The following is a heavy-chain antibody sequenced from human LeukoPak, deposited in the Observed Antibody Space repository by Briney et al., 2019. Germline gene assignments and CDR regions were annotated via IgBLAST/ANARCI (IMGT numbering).Heavy chain of an antibody. J-gene: IGHJ3*02. V-gene: IGHV3-53*01. CDR2: IYSGGST. CDR3: ATMVRDAFDI. Sequence: GGSLRLSCAASGFTVSSNYMSWVRQAPGKGLEWVSVIYSGGSTYYADSVKGRFTISRDNSKNTLYLQMNSLRAEATAVYYCATMVRDAFDIWGQGTMVTVSS. D-gene: IGHD3-10*01. CDR1: GFTVSSNY.